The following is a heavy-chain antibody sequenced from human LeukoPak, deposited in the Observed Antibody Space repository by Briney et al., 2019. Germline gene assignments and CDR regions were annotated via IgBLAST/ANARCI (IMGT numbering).Heavy chain of an antibody. CDR2: INPNSGGT. D-gene: IGHD5-18*01. CDR1: GYTFTGYY. V-gene: IGHV1-2*02. Sequence: ASVKVSCKASGYTFTGYYMHWVRQAPGQGLEWMGWINPNSGGTNCAQKFQGRVTMTRDTSISTAYMELSRLRSDDTAVYYCARDEDTAMAYYFDYWGQGTLVTVSS. CDR3: ARDEDTAMAYYFDY. J-gene: IGHJ4*02.